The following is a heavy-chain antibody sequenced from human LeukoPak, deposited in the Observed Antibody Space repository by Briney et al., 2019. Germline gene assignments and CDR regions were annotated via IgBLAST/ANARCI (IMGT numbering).Heavy chain of an antibody. J-gene: IGHJ6*03. V-gene: IGHV4-34*01. CDR2: INHIGNT. CDR3: ARGLPYHYHLDV. CDR1: GGSFSGYY. Sequence: SETLSLTCAVYGGSFSGYYWSWIRQAPGKGLDWIGEINHIGNTNYNPSLTSRVIISVDTSKNQLSLMLSSVTAADTAVYFCARGLPYHYHLDVWGTGTTVPVSS.